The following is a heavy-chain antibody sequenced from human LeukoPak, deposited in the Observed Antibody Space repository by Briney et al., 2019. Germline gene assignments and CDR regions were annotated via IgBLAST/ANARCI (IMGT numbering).Heavy chain of an antibody. CDR3: ARQPSVWSGYYPFDY. J-gene: IGHJ4*02. CDR2: IIPIFGTA. Sequence: SVKVSCKASGGTFSSYAISWVRQAPGQGLEWMGGIIPIFGTANYAQKFQGRVTITADESTSTAYMELSSLRSEDTAVYYCARQPSVWSGYYPFDYWGQGTLVTVSS. CDR1: GGTFSSYA. V-gene: IGHV1-69*13. D-gene: IGHD3-3*01.